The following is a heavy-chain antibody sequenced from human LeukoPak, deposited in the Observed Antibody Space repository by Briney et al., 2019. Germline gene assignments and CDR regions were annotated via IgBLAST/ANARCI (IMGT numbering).Heavy chain of an antibody. D-gene: IGHD1-26*01. J-gene: IGHJ4*02. CDR3: ARDQTVGATFDY. CDR1: GFTFSSYA. Sequence: GGSLRLSCAAPGFTFSSYAMHWVRQAPGKGLEWVAVISYDGSNKYYADSVKGRFTISRDNSKNTLYLQMNSLRAEDTAVYYCARDQTVGATFDYWGQGTLVTVSS. V-gene: IGHV3-30-3*01. CDR2: ISYDGSNK.